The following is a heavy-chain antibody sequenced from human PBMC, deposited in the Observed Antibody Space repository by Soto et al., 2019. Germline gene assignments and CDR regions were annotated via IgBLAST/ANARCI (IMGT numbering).Heavy chain of an antibody. CDR3: AKDKGIVAPEYYFDY. J-gene: IGHJ4*02. D-gene: IGHD1-26*01. V-gene: IGHV3-30*18. Sequence: LRLSCAASGVTFSSYGMHAVRQAPGKGLEWVAVISYDGSNKYYADSVKGRFTISRDNSKNTLYLQMNSLRAEDTAVYYCAKDKGIVAPEYYFDYWGQGTLVTVS. CDR1: GVTFSSYG. CDR2: ISYDGSNK.